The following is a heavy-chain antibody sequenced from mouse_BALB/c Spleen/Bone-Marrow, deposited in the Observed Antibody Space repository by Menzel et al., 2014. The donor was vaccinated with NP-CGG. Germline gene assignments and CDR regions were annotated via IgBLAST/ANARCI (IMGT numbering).Heavy chain of an antibody. V-gene: IGHV1S22*01. Sequence: LQQSGSELVRPGASVKLSCKASGYTFTSYWTHWVKQRPGQGLEWIGNIYPGSSTTNYDEKFKGKATLTVDTSSSTAYMQLSSLTSEDSAVYYCTRAPIYYAYGAYWGQGTLVTVSA. J-gene: IGHJ3*01. CDR3: TRAPIYYAYGAY. CDR1: GYTFTSYW. CDR2: IYPGSSTT. D-gene: IGHD2-2*01.